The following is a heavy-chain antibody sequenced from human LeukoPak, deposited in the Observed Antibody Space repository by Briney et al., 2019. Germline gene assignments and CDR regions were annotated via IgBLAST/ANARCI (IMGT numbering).Heavy chain of an antibody. CDR1: AFTISSYA. D-gene: IGHD5-12*01. V-gene: IGHV3-23*01. Sequence: GGSLRLSCAASAFTISSYAMSWVRQAPGKGLEWGSAISGSGGSTYYADSVKGRFTISRDNSKNTLYLQMNSLRAEDTAVYYCAKGGYSGYVGWDYFDYWGQGTLVTVSS. CDR2: ISGSGGST. J-gene: IGHJ4*02. CDR3: AKGGYSGYVGWDYFDY.